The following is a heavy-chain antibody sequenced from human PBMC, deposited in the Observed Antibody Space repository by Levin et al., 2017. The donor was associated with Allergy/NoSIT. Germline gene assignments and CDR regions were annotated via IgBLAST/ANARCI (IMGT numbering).Heavy chain of an antibody. V-gene: IGHV3-21*01. CDR3: ARGNIVVVPAAMWGRYNWFDP. CDR2: ISSSSSYI. CDR1: GFTFSSYS. D-gene: IGHD2-2*01. J-gene: IGHJ5*02. Sequence: GGSLRLSCAASGFTFSSYSMNWVRQAPGKGLEWVSSISSSSSYIYYADSVKGRFTISRDNAKNSLYLQMNSLRAEDTAVYYCARGNIVVVPAAMWGRYNWFDPWGQGTLVTVSS.